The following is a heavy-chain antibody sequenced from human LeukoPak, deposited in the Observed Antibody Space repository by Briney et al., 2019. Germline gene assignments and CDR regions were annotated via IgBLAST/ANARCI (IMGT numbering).Heavy chain of an antibody. J-gene: IGHJ4*02. CDR2: TIPIFGTA. V-gene: IGHV1-69*13. Sequence: GASVKVSCKASGGTFSSYAISWVRQAPGQGLEWMGGTIPIFGTANYAQKFQGRVTITADESTSTAYMELSSLRSEDTAVYYCARVRRIYYDSSGYIDYWGQGTLVTVSS. CDR1: GGTFSSYA. D-gene: IGHD3-22*01. CDR3: ARVRRIYYDSSGYIDY.